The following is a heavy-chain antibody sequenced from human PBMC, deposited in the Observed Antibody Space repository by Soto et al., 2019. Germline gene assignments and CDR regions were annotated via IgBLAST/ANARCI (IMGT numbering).Heavy chain of an antibody. J-gene: IGHJ4*02. Sequence: QVQLQESGPGLVKPSETLSLTCTVSGGSVTSGRYYWSWSRQPPGKGLEWIGYIYYTGRISYSSSLKSRVTISVDTPENQFSLKLSSVTAADTAKYYCARSGAGSGWLGGQGTQVTVSS. CDR1: GGSVTSGRYY. D-gene: IGHD6-19*01. CDR2: IYYTGRI. V-gene: IGHV4-61*01. CDR3: ARSGAGSGWL.